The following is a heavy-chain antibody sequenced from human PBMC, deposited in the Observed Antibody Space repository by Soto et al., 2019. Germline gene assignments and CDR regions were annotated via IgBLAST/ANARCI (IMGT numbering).Heavy chain of an antibody. CDR2: TYSRYTWYY. V-gene: IGHV6-1*01. Sequence: SQTLSLTCAISGDSVSSNSAAWNWIRQSPSRGLEWLGRTYSRYTWYYDYAASVKSRITVNPDTSNNHFSLQLRSVTPEHTPLYCCARRAPGGRGGEGDYCRKGPLGTLSS. CDR3: ARRAPGGRGGEGDY. J-gene: IGHJ4*02. D-gene: IGHD3-10*01. CDR1: GDSVSSNSAA.